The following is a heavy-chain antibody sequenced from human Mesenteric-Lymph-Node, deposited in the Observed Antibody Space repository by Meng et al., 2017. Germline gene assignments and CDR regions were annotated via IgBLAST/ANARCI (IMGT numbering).Heavy chain of an antibody. Sequence: RRGPGPGPVKPSHTLSLTCTVSGGSVSSGGYYWTWIRQHPGKGLEWFGHIYYSGSTFYNPSLKRRVIISIDTSKNQFSLNLRSVTAADTAVYYCARVSSGWDYFDYWGQGTLVTVSS. CDR1: GGSVSSGGYY. CDR3: ARVSSGWDYFDY. J-gene: IGHJ4*02. CDR2: IYYSGST. V-gene: IGHV4-31*03. D-gene: IGHD6-19*01.